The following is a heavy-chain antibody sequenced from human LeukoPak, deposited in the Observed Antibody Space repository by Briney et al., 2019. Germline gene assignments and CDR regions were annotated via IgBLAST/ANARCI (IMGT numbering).Heavy chain of an antibody. CDR2: ISSSGSTI. D-gene: IGHD2-2*01. V-gene: IGHV3-48*03. J-gene: IGHJ6*02. Sequence: GGSLRLSCAASGFTFSSYEMNWVRQAPGKGLEWVSYISSSGSTIYYADSVKGRFTISGDNAKNSLYLQMNSLRAEDTAVYYCARALSTCQLGEYSYYYGMDVWGQGTTVTVSS. CDR3: ARALSTCQLGEYSYYYGMDV. CDR1: GFTFSSYE.